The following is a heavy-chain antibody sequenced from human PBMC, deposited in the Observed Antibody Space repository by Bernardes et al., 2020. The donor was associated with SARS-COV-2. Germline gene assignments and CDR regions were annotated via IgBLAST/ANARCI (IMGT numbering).Heavy chain of an antibody. CDR3: ARDPHTVFGEVMGRTLLAMDV. V-gene: IGHV1-18*01. CDR2: ISAYNGDT. J-gene: IGHJ6*02. Sequence: ASVKVSCKASGYTFTSYGISWVRQAPGHGLEWMGWISAYNGDTNYAQKFQGRVTMTTDTSRSTAFMELTSLRADDTAVYFCARDPHTVFGEVMGRTLLAMDVWGQGTTVAVSS. CDR1: GYTFTSYG. D-gene: IGHD3-3*01.